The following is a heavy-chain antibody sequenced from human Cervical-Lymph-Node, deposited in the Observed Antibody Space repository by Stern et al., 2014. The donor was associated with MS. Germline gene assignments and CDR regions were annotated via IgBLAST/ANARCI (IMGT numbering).Heavy chain of an antibody. CDR2: INPKTGTT. J-gene: IGHJ4*01. Sequence: QVQLVQSGAEVKKPGASVRVSCRPSGYTFTDSFIHWVRQAPGQGLEWLGRINPKTGTTNSPQKFQGRITMTRDTSINTAYMELKRLTYDDTAVYYCAREGRFFDWLSLWGQGAQVTVSS. CDR1: GYTFTDSF. V-gene: IGHV1-2*06. CDR3: AREGRFFDWLSL. D-gene: IGHD3-9*01.